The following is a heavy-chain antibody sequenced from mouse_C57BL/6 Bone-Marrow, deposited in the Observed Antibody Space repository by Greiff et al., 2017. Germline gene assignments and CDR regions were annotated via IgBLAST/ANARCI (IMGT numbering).Heavy chain of an antibody. V-gene: IGHV1-74*01. CDR3: AIFYYDFAWFAY. J-gene: IGHJ3*01. CDR2: IHPSDSDT. D-gene: IGHD2-4*01. Sequence: QVQLQQPGAELVKPGASVKVSCKASGYTFTSYWMHWVKQRPGQGLEWIGRIHPSDSDTNYNQKFKGKATLTVDKSSSTAYMQLSSRTSEDSAVYYCAIFYYDFAWFAYWGQGTLVTVSA. CDR1: GYTFTSYW.